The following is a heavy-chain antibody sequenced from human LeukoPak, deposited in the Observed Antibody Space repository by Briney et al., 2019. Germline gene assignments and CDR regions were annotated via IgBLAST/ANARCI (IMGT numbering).Heavy chain of an antibody. Sequence: GGSLRLSCAASGFTFSTYGIHWVRQAPGKGLEWVGLLSSGGINKHYADSVKGRFIISRDNAKKSVYLQMNSLRAEDTAIYYCVKSGGRDGGNWGQGTLVTVSS. CDR2: LSSGGINK. D-gene: IGHD5-12*01. V-gene: IGHV3-30*18. CDR3: VKSGGRDGGN. CDR1: GFTFSTYG. J-gene: IGHJ4*02.